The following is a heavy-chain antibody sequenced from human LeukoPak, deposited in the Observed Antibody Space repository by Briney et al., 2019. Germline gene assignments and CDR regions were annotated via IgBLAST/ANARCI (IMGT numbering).Heavy chain of an antibody. CDR1: GDSVSSNTVA. D-gene: IGHD1-1*01. Sequence: SQTLSLTCAISGDSVSSNTVAWDWIRQPPSRGLEWLGRTYYRSKWYNDYAVSVKSRITINPDASKNQFSLQLNSVTSEDTAVYYCAREQLDGPHYFDYWGQGTLVTVSS. J-gene: IGHJ4*02. CDR2: TYYRSKWYN. V-gene: IGHV6-1*01. CDR3: AREQLDGPHYFDY.